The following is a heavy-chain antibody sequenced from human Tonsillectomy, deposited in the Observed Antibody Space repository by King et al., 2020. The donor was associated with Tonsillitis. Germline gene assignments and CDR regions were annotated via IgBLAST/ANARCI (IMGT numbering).Heavy chain of an antibody. CDR1: GYTFTDYH. Sequence: QLVPSGAEVKKPGASVKVSCQASGYTFTDYHMHWVRQAPGQGLEWMGWIYPNNGDTYYAQKFQGRISLTRDTSINSLYMELTRLTSDDTALYYCVRENWYYDYWGQGTLVTVSS. V-gene: IGHV1-2*02. J-gene: IGHJ4*02. CDR2: IYPNNGDT. D-gene: IGHD1-1*01. CDR3: VRENWYYDY.